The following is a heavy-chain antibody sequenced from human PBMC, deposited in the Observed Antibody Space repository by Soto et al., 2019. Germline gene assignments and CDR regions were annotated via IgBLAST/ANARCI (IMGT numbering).Heavy chain of an antibody. CDR1: GYTFTSYA. Sequence: GXSVKVSCKASGYTFTSYAMHWVRQAPGQRLEWMGWINAGNGNTKYSQKFQGRVTITRDTSASTAYMELSSLRSEDTAVYYCARMGPYYGPSDYWGQGTLVTVSS. J-gene: IGHJ4*02. CDR3: ARMGPYYGPSDY. CDR2: INAGNGNT. V-gene: IGHV1-3*01. D-gene: IGHD3-22*01.